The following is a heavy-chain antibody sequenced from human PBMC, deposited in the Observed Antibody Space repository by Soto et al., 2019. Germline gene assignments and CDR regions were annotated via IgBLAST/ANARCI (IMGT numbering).Heavy chain of an antibody. V-gene: IGHV5-51*01. CDR2: IYPGDSDT. CDR1: GYSFTSYW. Sequence: PVQSLKISCKASGYSFTSYWIGCVRQIPGKGLEWMGIIYPGDSDTRYSPSFQGQVTISADKSISTAYLQWSSLKASDTAMYYCARPTPDCSGGSCYFDYWGQGTLVTAPQ. J-gene: IGHJ4*02. D-gene: IGHD2-15*01. CDR3: ARPTPDCSGGSCYFDY.